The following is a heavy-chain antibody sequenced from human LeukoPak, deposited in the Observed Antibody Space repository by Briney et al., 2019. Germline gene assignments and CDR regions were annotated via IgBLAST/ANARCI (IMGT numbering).Heavy chain of an antibody. J-gene: IGHJ6*02. CDR1: GSNVTYNY. CDR3: ARTSYYYDMDV. Sequence: GGSLRLSCVASGSNVTYNYMNWVRQAPGKGLEWVSLIDIGGTTYYADSLKGRFTISRHRPNNTLFLQMNNLRPEDPAVYYCARTSYYYDMDVWGPGTTVTVSS. V-gene: IGHV3-53*04. CDR2: IDIGGTT.